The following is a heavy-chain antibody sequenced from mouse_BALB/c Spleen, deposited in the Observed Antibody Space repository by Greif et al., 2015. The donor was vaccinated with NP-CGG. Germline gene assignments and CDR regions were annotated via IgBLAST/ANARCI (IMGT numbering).Heavy chain of an antibody. Sequence: EVQRVESGGGLVKLGGSLKLSCAASGFTFSSYYMSWVRQTPEKRLELVAAINSNGGSTYYPDTVKGRFTISRDNAKNTLYLQMSSLKSEDTALYYCARGGTTVFDYWGQGTTLTVSS. CDR3: ARGGTTVFDY. CDR1: GFTFSSYY. D-gene: IGHD1-1*01. CDR2: INSNGGST. J-gene: IGHJ2*01. V-gene: IGHV5-6-2*01.